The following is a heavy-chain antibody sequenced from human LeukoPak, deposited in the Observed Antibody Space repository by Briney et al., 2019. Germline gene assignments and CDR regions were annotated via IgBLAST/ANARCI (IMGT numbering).Heavy chain of an antibody. J-gene: IGHJ4*02. CDR1: GYTFTSYG. CDR3: ARDRDPIGYCSGGSCFGLDY. CDR2: ISAYNGNT. D-gene: IGHD2-15*01. V-gene: IGHV1-18*01. Sequence: ASVKASCKASGYTFTSYGISWVRQAPGQGLEWMGWISAYNGNTNYAQKLQGRVTMTTDTSTSTAYMELRSLRSDDTAVYYCARDRDPIGYCSGGSCFGLDYWGQGTLVTVSS.